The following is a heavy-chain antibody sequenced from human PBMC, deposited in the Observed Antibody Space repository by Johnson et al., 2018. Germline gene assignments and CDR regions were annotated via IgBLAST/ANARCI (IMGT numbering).Heavy chain of an antibody. D-gene: IGHD2-15*01. Sequence: VQLVESGGGLVQPGGSLRLSYAASGFTFSSSSMSWVRQAPGKGLEWVSAISGTGDSTYYADSVKGRFTISRDNSKNTLFLQMNSLRAEDTAVYYCVRDGAVGYGSGWIRYFQHWGQGTLVTVSS. V-gene: IGHV3-23*04. CDR3: VRDGAVGYGSGWIRYFQH. J-gene: IGHJ1*01. CDR1: GFTFSSSS. CDR2: ISGTGDST.